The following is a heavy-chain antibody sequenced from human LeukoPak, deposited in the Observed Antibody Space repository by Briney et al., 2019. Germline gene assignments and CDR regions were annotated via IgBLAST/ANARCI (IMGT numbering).Heavy chain of an antibody. CDR3: AKKGPLGDYYYGMDV. CDR1: GFSFSTYG. CDR2: ISGSGGST. D-gene: IGHD3-16*01. J-gene: IGHJ6*02. V-gene: IGHV3-23*01. Sequence: GGSLRLSCAASGFSFSTYGMHWVRQAPGKGLEWVSAISGSGGSTYYADSVKGRFTISRDNSKNTLYLQMNSLRAEDTAVYYCAKKGPLGDYYYGMDVWGQGTTVTVSS.